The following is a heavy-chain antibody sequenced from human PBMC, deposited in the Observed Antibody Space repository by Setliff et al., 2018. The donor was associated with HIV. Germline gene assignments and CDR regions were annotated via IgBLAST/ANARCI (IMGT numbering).Heavy chain of an antibody. D-gene: IGHD4-17*01. Sequence: PSETLSLTCTVSGGSISSGSYYWNWIRQPAGKGLEWIGRVSSRGDTNYSPSLKSRVTMSVDTSKNQFSLKLTSVTASDTAVYYCARAAAGNTGPFDLWGQGSPVTVSS. CDR2: VSSRGDT. CDR3: ARAAAGNTGPFDL. V-gene: IGHV4-61*02. J-gene: IGHJ4*02. CDR1: GGSISSGSYY.